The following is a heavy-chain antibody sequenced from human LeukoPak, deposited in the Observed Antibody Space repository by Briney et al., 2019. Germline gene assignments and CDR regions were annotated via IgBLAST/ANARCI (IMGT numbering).Heavy chain of an antibody. Sequence: ASVKVSCKASGGTFSSYAISWVRQAPGQGLEWMGGIIPIFGTANYAQKFQGRVTITADKSTSTAYMELSSLRSEDTAVYYCARDGCSSTSCYMDCWGQGTLVTVSS. V-gene: IGHV1-69*06. CDR3: ARDGCSSTSCYMDC. CDR1: GGTFSSYA. D-gene: IGHD2-2*02. J-gene: IGHJ4*02. CDR2: IIPIFGTA.